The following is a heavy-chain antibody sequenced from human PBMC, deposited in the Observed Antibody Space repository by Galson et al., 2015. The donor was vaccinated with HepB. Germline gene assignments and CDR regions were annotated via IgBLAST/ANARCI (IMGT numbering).Heavy chain of an antibody. D-gene: IGHD3-3*01. CDR3: ARDTGDFWRIGAFDI. CDR1: GFTFTSSA. Sequence: SVKVSCKASGFTFTSSAMQWVRQARGQRLEWIGWIVVGSGNTNYAQKFQERVTITRDMSTSTAYMELSSLRSEDTAVYYCARDTGDFWRIGAFDIWGQGTMVTVSS. J-gene: IGHJ3*02. CDR2: IVVGSGNT. V-gene: IGHV1-58*02.